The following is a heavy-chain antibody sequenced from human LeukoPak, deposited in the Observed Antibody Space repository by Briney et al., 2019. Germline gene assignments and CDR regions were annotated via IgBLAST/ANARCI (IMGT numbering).Heavy chain of an antibody. J-gene: IGHJ4*02. Sequence: GGSLRLSCAASGFTFSTYNMNWVRQAPGKGLEWISSISGSSSYIYYADSVKGRFSISRDNAKNSLYLQMNSLRAEDTAVYYCARDLLGWELHYFDYWGQGTLVTVSS. CDR2: ISGSSSYI. V-gene: IGHV3-21*01. CDR1: GFTFSTYN. CDR3: ARDLLGWELHYFDY. D-gene: IGHD1-26*01.